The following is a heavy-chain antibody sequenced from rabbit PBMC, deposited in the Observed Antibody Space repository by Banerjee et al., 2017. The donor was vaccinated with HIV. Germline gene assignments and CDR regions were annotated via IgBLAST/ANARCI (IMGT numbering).Heavy chain of an antibody. D-gene: IGHD6-1*01. CDR3: ARALYSYGYVDYADGFDP. CDR2: IYAGSNGST. CDR1: GFSFSSSYW. V-gene: IGHV1S45*01. J-gene: IGHJ2*01. Sequence: EESGGGLVQPEGSLTLTCTASGFSFSSSYWICWVRQAPGKGLEWIGCIYAGSNGSTYYASWAKGRFTISKTSSTTVTLQMTSLTAADTATYFCARALYSYGYVDYADGFDPWGPGTLVTVS.